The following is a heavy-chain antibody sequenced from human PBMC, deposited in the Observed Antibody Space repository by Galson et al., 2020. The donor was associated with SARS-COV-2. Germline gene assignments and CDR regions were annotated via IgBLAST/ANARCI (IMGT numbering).Heavy chain of an antibody. CDR3: ARGKNGYNLD. V-gene: IGHV3-11*01. CDR2: FSFSGDTI. D-gene: IGHD5-12*01. J-gene: IGHJ1*01. CDR1: GFTFNDYY. Sequence: KIGESLKTPCAASGFTFNDYYMSWVRQASGKGLEWVSYFSFSGDTIYHADSVTGRFTLSRDNAKNLLYLQMNTLRVEDTAIYFCARGKNGYNLDWGQGTLVTVSS.